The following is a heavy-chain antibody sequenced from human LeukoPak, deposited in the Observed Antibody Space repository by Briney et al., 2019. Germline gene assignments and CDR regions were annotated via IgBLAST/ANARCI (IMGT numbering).Heavy chain of an antibody. V-gene: IGHV4-59*01. CDR1: GGSSSGYY. J-gene: IGHJ4*02. D-gene: IGHD2-15*01. CDR3: ARGGGYCSGGSCHIDY. Sequence: PSETLSLTCAVYGGSSSGYYWSWIRQPPGKGLEWIGYIYYSGSTNYNPSLKSRVTISVDTSKNQFSLKLSSVTAADTAVYYCARGGGYCSGGSCHIDYWGQGTLVTVSS. CDR2: IYYSGST.